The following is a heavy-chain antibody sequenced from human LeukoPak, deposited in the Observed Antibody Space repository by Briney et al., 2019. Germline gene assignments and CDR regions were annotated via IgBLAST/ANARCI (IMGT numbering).Heavy chain of an antibody. Sequence: PGGSLRLSCAASGFTFSSYWMHWVRQAPGKGLVWVSRINSDGTSRSYADSVKGRFTISRDNAKNTLYLQMNSLIAEDTAVYFCTRAGYSSGFDSWGQGTLVTVSS. CDR3: TRAGYSSGFDS. CDR2: INSDGTSR. CDR1: GFTFSSYW. V-gene: IGHV3-74*01. D-gene: IGHD6-19*01. J-gene: IGHJ5*01.